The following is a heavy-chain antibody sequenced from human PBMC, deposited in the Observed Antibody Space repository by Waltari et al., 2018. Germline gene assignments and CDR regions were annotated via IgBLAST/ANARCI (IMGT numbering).Heavy chain of an antibody. CDR1: GGSCSGYY. CDR3: ARGGQWLGFRKWFDP. CDR2: INHSGSN. Sequence: QVQLQQWGAGLLKPSETLSLACAVYGGSCSGYYWSWIRQPPGKGLEWIGEINHSGSNNYNPSLNSRVTISVDTSKTQFSLKLSSVTAADTAVYYCARGGQWLGFRKWFDPWGQGTLVTVSS. V-gene: IGHV4-34*01. D-gene: IGHD6-19*01. J-gene: IGHJ5*02.